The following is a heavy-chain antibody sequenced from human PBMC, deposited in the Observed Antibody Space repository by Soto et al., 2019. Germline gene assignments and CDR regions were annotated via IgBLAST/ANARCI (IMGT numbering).Heavy chain of an antibody. D-gene: IGHD6-6*01. Sequence: EVQLLESGGGLVQPGGSLRLSCVASGFSFSGFAMSWVRQAPGKGLVWVSSITGTGVSIYYADSVRGRFTISRDISKNTLYLQMSSLRAEDTARYYCAKDSIPYSSSYDLDHWGRGALVTVSS. CDR1: GFSFSGFA. CDR3: AKDSIPYSSSYDLDH. V-gene: IGHV3-23*01. CDR2: ITGTGVSI. J-gene: IGHJ4*02.